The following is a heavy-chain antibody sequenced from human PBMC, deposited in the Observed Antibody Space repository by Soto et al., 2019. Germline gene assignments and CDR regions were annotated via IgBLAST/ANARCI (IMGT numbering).Heavy chain of an antibody. CDR2: ISSSSSYI. J-gene: IGHJ6*02. V-gene: IGHV3-21*01. Sequence: EVQLVESGGGLVKPGGSLRLSCAASGFTFSSYSMNWVRQAPGKGLEWVSSISSSSSYIYYADSVKGRFTISRDNAKNSLYLQMNSLRAEDTAVYYCARDGYDSSGYGRYYDGMDVWGQGTTVTVSS. CDR3: ARDGYDSSGYGRYYDGMDV. D-gene: IGHD3-22*01. CDR1: GFTFSSYS.